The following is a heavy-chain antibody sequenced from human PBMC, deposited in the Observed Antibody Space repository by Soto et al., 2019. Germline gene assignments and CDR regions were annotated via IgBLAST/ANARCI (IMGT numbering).Heavy chain of an antibody. Sequence: ASVKVSCKASGYSFSSYYMQWVRQAPGQGLEWMGIINPSGGSTSYAQKFQGRVTMTRDTSTRTVYMELSSLRYEDTAEYYCARGIGSGMTYYNSYMDVWGKGTTVTVSS. CDR2: INPSGGST. V-gene: IGHV1-46*01. J-gene: IGHJ6*03. CDR3: ARGIGSGMTYYNSYMDV. D-gene: IGHD1-26*01. CDR1: GYSFSSYY.